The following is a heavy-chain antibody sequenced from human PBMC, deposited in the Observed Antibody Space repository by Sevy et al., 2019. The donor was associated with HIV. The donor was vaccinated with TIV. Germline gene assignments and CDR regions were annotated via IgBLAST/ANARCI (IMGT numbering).Heavy chain of an antibody. CDR2: INSDHTSI. Sequence: GGSRRLSCEASGFPFSSHWMHWVRQGPGQGLVWVSGINSDHTSIPYADSVKGRFTISRDNVKNTLYLQMSSLRAEDTALYYCARGSEVAFDYWGQGTLVTVSS. CDR3: ARGSEVAFDY. D-gene: IGHD2-15*01. V-gene: IGHV3-74*01. CDR1: GFPFSSHW. J-gene: IGHJ4*02.